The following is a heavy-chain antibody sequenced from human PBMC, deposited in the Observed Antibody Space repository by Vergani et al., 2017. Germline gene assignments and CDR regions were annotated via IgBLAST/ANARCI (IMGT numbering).Heavy chain of an antibody. CDR1: GYTFSNYY. V-gene: IGHV1-46*03. J-gene: IGHJ4*02. D-gene: IGHD3-9*01. Sequence: QVQVVQSGAEVKKSGASVKVSCKTSGYTFSNYYMHWVRKAPGQGLEWMGIINPSGGHTNYAQKFQCRVTMTRDTSTSTCYMELSSLRSEDTAIYYCARGDYGILTGYQYWGQGTLVTVSS. CDR3: ARGDYGILTGYQY. CDR2: INPSGGHT.